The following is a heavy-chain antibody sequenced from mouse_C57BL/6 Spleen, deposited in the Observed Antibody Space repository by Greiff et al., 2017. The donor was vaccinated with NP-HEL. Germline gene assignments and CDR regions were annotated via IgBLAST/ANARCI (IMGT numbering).Heavy chain of an antibody. CDR3: ARGGYYFDD. Sequence: EVKLQESGPGMVKPSQSLSLPCTVTGYSITSGYDWHWIRHFPGNKLEWMGYISYSGSTNYNPSLKSRISITHDTSKNHVFLKLNSVTTEDTATYYCARGGYYFDDWGKGTTLTVSS. CDR2: ISYSGST. J-gene: IGHJ2*01. CDR1: GYSITSGYD. V-gene: IGHV3-1*01.